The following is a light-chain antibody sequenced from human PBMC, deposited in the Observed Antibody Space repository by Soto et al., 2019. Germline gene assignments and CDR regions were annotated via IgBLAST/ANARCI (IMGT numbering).Light chain of an antibody. Sequence: DIQLTQSPSFLSASVGDRVTITCRASQGISSYVAWYQQKPGKAPKLLIYAASTLQSGVQSRFSGSRAGTEFTLTISSLQPEDFATYYCQQLNSYPLTFGGGTKVEIK. CDR3: QQLNSYPLT. CDR1: QGISSY. J-gene: IGKJ4*01. V-gene: IGKV1-9*01. CDR2: AAS.